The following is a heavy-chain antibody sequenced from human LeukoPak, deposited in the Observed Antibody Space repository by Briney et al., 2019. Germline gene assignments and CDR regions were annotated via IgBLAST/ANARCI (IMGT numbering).Heavy chain of an antibody. CDR1: GFTFSSYG. V-gene: IGHV3-33*01. Sequence: GGSLRLSCAASGFTFSSYGMHRVRQAPGKGLEWVAVIWYDGSNKYYADSVKGRFTISRDNSKNTLYQQMNSLRAEDTAVYYCARDGDYDILIGYYYGMDVWGKGTTVTVSS. J-gene: IGHJ6*04. CDR3: ARDGDYDILIGYYYGMDV. CDR2: IWYDGSNK. D-gene: IGHD3-9*01.